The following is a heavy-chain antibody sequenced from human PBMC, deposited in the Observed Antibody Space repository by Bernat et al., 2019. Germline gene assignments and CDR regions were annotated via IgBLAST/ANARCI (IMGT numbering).Heavy chain of an antibody. V-gene: IGHV4-34*01. CDR2: INHSGST. D-gene: IGHD1-1*01. Sequence: QVQLQQWGAGLLKPSETLSLTCAVYGGSFSGYYWSWIRQPPGKGLEWIGEINHSGSTNYNPSLKSRVTISVDTSKNQFSLKLSSVTAAETAVYYCARAKRRTGTTSWVTTAGEKKNAFDIWGQGTMVTVSS. J-gene: IGHJ3*02. CDR1: GGSFSGYY. CDR3: ARAKRRTGTTSWVTTAGEKKNAFDI.